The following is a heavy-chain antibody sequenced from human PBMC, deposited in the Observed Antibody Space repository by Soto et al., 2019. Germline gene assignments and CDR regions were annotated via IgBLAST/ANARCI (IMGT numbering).Heavy chain of an antibody. J-gene: IGHJ4*02. CDR3: ARERRRYCSSTSCYGFDY. D-gene: IGHD2-2*01. CDR2: IWYDGSNK. CDR1: GFTFSSYG. Sequence: QVQLVESGGGVVQPGRSLRLSCAASGFTFSSYGMHWVRQAPGKGLEWVAVIWYDGSNKYYADSVKGRFTISRDNSKNTLYLQMNSLRAEDTAVYYCARERRRYCSSTSCYGFDYWDQGTLVTVSS. V-gene: IGHV3-33*01.